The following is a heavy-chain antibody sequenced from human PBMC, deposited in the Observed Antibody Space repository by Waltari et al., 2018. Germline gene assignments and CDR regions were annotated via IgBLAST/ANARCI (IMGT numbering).Heavy chain of an antibody. J-gene: IGHJ4*02. V-gene: IGHV3-49*04. D-gene: IGHD1-26*01. CDR3: TAGATCGY. Sequence: EVQLVESGGGLVQPGRSLRLSCTPSGFNFGDYAMTWVRQAPGKGLEWGGFIRSKAYGGTTEYAASVKGRFNISRYDSKSIAYLQMNSLKTEDTAVYYCTAGATCGYWGQGTLVTVSS. CDR2: IRSKAYGGTT. CDR1: GFNFGDYA.